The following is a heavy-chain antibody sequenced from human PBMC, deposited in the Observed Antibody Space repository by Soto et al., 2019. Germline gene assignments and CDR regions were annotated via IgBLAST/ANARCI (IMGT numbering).Heavy chain of an antibody. CDR2: IIPIFGTA. J-gene: IGHJ4*02. Sequence: QVQLVQSGAEVKKPGSSVKVSCKTSGGTFSTYSIVWVRQAPGEGREWMGGIIPIFGTANYAQKFQDRVTITADKSTNTAFMELSSLKSEDTAMYYCASSSGNNYGVGTNYYFDYWGQGTLVTVSS. CDR3: ASSSGNNYGVGTNYYFDY. D-gene: IGHD1-26*01. V-gene: IGHV1-69*06. CDR1: GGTFSTYS.